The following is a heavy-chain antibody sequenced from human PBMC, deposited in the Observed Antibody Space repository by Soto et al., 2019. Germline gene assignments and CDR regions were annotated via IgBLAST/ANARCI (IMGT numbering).Heavy chain of an antibody. D-gene: IGHD2-21*02. CDR3: TRAKCGAGCHGLNWFDP. Sequence: EVQLVESGGGLVKPGGSLTLSCAASGFSFSSAWMTWVRQAPGKGLEWVGRIKSNGDGGSIEYDAPVKGRFSIFRDDPQSTLYLQMNSLETEETGVYYCTRAKCGAGCHGLNWFDPWGQGTPFTVSS. CDR2: IKSNGDGGSI. V-gene: IGHV3-15*01. J-gene: IGHJ5*02. CDR1: GFSFSSAW.